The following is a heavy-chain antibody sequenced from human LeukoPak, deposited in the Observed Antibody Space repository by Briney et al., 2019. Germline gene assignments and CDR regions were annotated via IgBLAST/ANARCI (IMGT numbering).Heavy chain of an antibody. CDR2: ISYDGSNK. J-gene: IGHJ3*02. Sequence: PGGSLRLSCAASGFTFSSYWMSWVRQAPGKGLEWVAVISYDGSNKYYADSVKGRFTISRDNSKNTLYLQMNSLRAEDTAVYYCATSGRIKRDAFDIWGQGTMVTVSS. CDR3: ATSGRIKRDAFDI. CDR1: GFTFSSYW. V-gene: IGHV3-30*03. D-gene: IGHD1-26*01.